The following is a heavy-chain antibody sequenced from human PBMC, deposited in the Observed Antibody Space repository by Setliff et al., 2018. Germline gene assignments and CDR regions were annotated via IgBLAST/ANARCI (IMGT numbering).Heavy chain of an antibody. J-gene: IGHJ4*02. Sequence: ASVKVSCKSSGNSFTVFYLHWVRQAPGQGLEWMGWISGSTDNTNYAQKFRGRVTLTKDTSTNTKYMELRSLRSDDTAMYYCARDTHQWDPLYFDSWGQGTLVTVSS. D-gene: IGHD1-26*01. CDR2: ISGSTDNT. V-gene: IGHV1-18*04. CDR3: ARDTHQWDPLYFDS. CDR1: GNSFTVFY.